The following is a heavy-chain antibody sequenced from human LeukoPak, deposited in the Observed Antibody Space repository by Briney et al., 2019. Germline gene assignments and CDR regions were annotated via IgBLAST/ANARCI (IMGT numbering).Heavy chain of an antibody. CDR1: GYTFTSYA. J-gene: IGHJ3*02. CDR3: ARIQAGAGPLGAFDI. CDR2: INTNTGNP. Sequence: GASVKVSCKASGYTFTSYAMNWVRQAPGQGLEWMGWINTNTGNPTYAQGFTGRFVFSLDTSVSTAYLQISSLKAEDTAVYYCARIQAGAGPLGAFDIWGQGTMVTVSS. D-gene: IGHD6-19*01. V-gene: IGHV7-4-1*02.